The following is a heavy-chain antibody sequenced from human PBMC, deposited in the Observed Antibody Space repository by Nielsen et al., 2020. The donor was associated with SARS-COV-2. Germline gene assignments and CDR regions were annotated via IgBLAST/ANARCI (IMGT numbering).Heavy chain of an antibody. CDR3: TRDPGYYHGMDV. CDR2: IYYRSKWFY. J-gene: IGHJ6*02. CDR1: GDSLSSNSVA. Sequence: SQTLSLTRVISGDSLSSNSVAWNWIRPSQSRGLEWLGRIYYRSKWFYEYATFVRSRITIDPDTSKNHFSLHLNSVTSEDTAMYYCTRDPGYYHGMDVWGQGTTVIVSS. V-gene: IGHV6-1*01.